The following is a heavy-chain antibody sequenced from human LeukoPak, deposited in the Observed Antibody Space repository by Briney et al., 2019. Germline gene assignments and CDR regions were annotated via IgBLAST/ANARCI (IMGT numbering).Heavy chain of an antibody. V-gene: IGHV3-7*01. CDR2: IKQDGSEK. D-gene: IGHD3-9*01. CDR3: ARRAGYDRTGYY. J-gene: IGHJ4*02. Sequence: GGALRLSFAAPGFTFSSYWMSWVRQAPGKGLEWVANIKQDGSEKYYVDSVKGRFTISRDNAKNSLYLQMNSLRAEDTAVYYCARRAGYDRTGYYWGPGTLVTVSS. CDR1: GFTFSSYW.